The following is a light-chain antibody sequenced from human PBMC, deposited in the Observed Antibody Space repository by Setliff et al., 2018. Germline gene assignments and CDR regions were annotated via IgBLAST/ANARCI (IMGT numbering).Light chain of an antibody. CDR1: ALPKQY. V-gene: IGLV3-25*03. CDR2: KDN. J-gene: IGLJ2*01. Sequence: SYELTQPPSVSLSPGQTARITCSGDALPKQYAYWYQQKLGRVPLLVIYKDNERPSGIPERFSGSNSGTTVTLTITGVQAEDEADYYCQSADSRGDIVVFGGGTKVTVL. CDR3: QSADSRGDIVV.